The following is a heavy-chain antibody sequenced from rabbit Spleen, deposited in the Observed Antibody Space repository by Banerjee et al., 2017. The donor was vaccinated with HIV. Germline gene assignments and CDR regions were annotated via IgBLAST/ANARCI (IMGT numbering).Heavy chain of an antibody. D-gene: IGHD1-1*01. Sequence: QSLEESGGDLVKSGASLTLTCKASGFSFGDRDVMCWVRQAPGKGLEWIACINAATGKPVYATWAKGRFTISRTSSTTVTLRMTSLTAADRAAYFCARDLVGVIGWNFYLWGQGTLVTVS. CDR2: INAATGKP. V-gene: IGHV1S40*01. J-gene: IGHJ3*01. CDR3: ARDLVGVIGWNFYL. CDR1: GFSFGDRDV.